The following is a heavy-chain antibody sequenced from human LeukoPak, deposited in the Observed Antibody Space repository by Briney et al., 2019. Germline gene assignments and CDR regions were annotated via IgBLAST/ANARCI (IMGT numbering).Heavy chain of an antibody. CDR2: IYYSGST. J-gene: IGHJ5*02. Sequence: PSETLSLTCTVSGGSISSSSYYWGWIRQPPGKGLEWIGSIYYSGSTYYNPSLKSRVTISVDTSKNQFSLKLSSVTAADTAVYYCAREGDYNWFDPWGQGTLVTVSS. D-gene: IGHD1-26*01. CDR1: GGSISSSSYY. V-gene: IGHV4-39*02. CDR3: AREGDYNWFDP.